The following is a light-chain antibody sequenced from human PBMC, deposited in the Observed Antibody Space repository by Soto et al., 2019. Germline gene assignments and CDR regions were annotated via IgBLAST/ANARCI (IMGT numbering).Light chain of an antibody. Sequence: LTQPRSVSGSPGQSVTISCTGTSSDVGTYDFVSWYQQHPGKAPRLMIFDVSERPSGVPDRFSGSKSGNTASLTTSGLQAEDEADYYCCLYAVTFYVFGTGTKVTVL. CDR2: DVS. V-gene: IGLV2-11*01. J-gene: IGLJ1*01. CDR3: CLYAVTFYV. CDR1: SSDVGTYDF.